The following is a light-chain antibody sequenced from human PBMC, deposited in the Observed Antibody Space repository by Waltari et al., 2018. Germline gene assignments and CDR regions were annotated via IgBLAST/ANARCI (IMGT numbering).Light chain of an antibody. V-gene: IGKV1-39*01. CDR3: QQSYSTLWT. Sequence: DIQTIQSPPSLSAPVADRVPITCRAGQTIRGYLNCDQQKPGKAPKLLIYAAASLQSGVPSRFSGSGSGTDFTLTISSLQPEDFATYYCQQSYSTLWTFGQGTKVEIK. CDR1: QTIRGY. J-gene: IGKJ1*01. CDR2: AAA.